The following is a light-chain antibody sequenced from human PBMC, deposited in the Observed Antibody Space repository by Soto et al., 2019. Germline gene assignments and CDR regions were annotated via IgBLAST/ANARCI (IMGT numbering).Light chain of an antibody. CDR3: AAWDDSLNVSV. Sequence: QSVLTQPPSASGTPGQRVTISCSGSSSNIGRNTVNWYQQFPGTAPKLLIYSNDQRPSGVPDRFSASKSGTSASLAISGLQSEDEADYYCAAWDDSLNVSVFGTGTKLTVL. V-gene: IGLV1-44*01. CDR1: SSNIGRNT. J-gene: IGLJ1*01. CDR2: SND.